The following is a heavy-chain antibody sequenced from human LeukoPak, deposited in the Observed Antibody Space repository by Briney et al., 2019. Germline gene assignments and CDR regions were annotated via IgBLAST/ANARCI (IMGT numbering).Heavy chain of an antibody. Sequence: ASVKVSCRASGYSFTVYYIHWVRQAPGQGLEWLGWIDPNSGVTNYAQKFQGRVAMTRDTSISTAYMELSRLRSDDSAVYYCARAKRLPLDYWGQGTLVTVSS. J-gene: IGHJ4*02. CDR1: GYSFTVYY. CDR2: IDPNSGVT. D-gene: IGHD1-1*01. V-gene: IGHV1-2*02. CDR3: ARAKRLPLDY.